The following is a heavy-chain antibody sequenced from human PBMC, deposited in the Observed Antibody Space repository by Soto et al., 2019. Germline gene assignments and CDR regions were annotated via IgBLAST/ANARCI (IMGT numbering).Heavy chain of an antibody. V-gene: IGHV3-48*02. CDR1: GFTFSSYS. D-gene: IGHD5-18*01. J-gene: IGHJ5*02. CDR3: ARGRRGYSYGYDDNWFDP. CDR2: ISSSSSTI. Sequence: GGSLRLSCAASGFTFSSYSMNWVRQAPGKGLEWVSYISSSSSTIYYADSVKGRFTISRDNAKNSLYLQMNSLRDEDTAVYYCARGRRGYSYGYDDNWFDPWGQGTLLTVSS.